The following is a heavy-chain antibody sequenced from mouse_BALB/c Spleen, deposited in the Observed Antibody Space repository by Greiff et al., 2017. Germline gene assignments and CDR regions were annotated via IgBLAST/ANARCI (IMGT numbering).Heavy chain of an antibody. D-gene: IGHD1-1*01. V-gene: IGHV7-3*02. Sequence: DVILVESGGGLVQPGGSLRLSCATSGFTFTDYYMSWVRQPPGKALEWLGFIRNKANGYTTEYSASVKGRFTISRDNSQSILYLQMNTLRAEDSATYYCARDLYGSSYGAMDYWGQGTSVTVSS. CDR1: GFTFTDYY. J-gene: IGHJ4*01. CDR2: IRNKANGYTT. CDR3: ARDLYGSSYGAMDY.